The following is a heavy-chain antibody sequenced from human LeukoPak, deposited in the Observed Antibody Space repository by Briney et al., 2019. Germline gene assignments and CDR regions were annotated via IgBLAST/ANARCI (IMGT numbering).Heavy chain of an antibody. CDR1: GFTVSSNY. D-gene: IGHD4-17*01. V-gene: IGHV3-53*01. CDR3: ASGGLRSHFDY. J-gene: IGHJ4*02. Sequence: GGSLRLSCAASGFTVSSNYMSWVRQAPGKGLEWVSVIHSGGSTYYADSVKGRFTISRDNSKNTLYLQMNSLRAEDTAVYYCASGGLRSHFDYWGQGTLVTVSS. CDR2: IHSGGST.